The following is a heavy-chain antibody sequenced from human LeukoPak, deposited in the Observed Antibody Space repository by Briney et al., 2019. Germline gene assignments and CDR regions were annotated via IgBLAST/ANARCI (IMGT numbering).Heavy chain of an antibody. J-gene: IGHJ4*02. CDR2: INAGNGNT. V-gene: IGHV1-3*01. CDR1: GYTFTSYA. CDR3: ARELVESPPRYCSSTSCPPRDY. D-gene: IGHD2-2*01. Sequence: ASVKVSCKASGYTFTSYAMHWVRQAPGQRLEWMGWINAGNGNTKYSQKFQGRVTITRDTSASTAYVELSSLRSEDTAVYYCARELVESPPRYCSSTSCPPRDYWGQGTLVTVSS.